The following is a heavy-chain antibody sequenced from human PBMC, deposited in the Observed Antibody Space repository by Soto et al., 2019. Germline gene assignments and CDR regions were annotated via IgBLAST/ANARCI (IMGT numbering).Heavy chain of an antibody. V-gene: IGHV1-58*01. D-gene: IGHD6-13*01. J-gene: IGHJ6*04. CDR2: IVVGSGNT. CDR1: GFTFTSSA. Sequence: SVKVSCKASGFTFTSSAVQWVRQARGQRLEWIGWIVVGSGNTNYAQKFQERVTITRDMSTSTAYMELSSLRSEDTAVYYCAAEASGTDHYYYGMDVWXXXXXVTXXX. CDR3: AAEASGTDHYYYGMDV.